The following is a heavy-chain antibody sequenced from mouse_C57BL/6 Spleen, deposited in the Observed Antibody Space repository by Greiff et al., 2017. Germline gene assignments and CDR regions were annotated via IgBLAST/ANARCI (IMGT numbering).Heavy chain of an antibody. CDR1: GYTFTSYW. CDR2: IDPSDSET. V-gene: IGHV1-52*01. J-gene: IGHJ1*03. CDR3: ARFGYDWYFDV. D-gene: IGHD2-2*01. Sequence: QVQLQQPGAELVRPGSSVKLSCKASGYTFTSYWMQWVKQRPIQGLEWIGNIDPSDSETHYNQKFKDKATLTVDKSSSTAYMQLSSLTSEDSAVYYCARFGYDWYFDVWGTGTTVTVSS.